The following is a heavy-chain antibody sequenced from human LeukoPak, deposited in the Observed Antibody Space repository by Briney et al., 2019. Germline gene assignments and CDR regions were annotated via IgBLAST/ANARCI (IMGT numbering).Heavy chain of an antibody. CDR3: ARAFNYYGSGSYDY. CDR1: GGSISSGDYY. V-gene: IGHV4-30-4*01. J-gene: IGHJ4*02. CDR2: IYYSGST. D-gene: IGHD3-10*01. Sequence: SETLSLTCTVSGGSISSGDYYWSWIRQPPGKGLEWIGYIYYSGSTYYNPSLKSRVTISVDTSKNQFSLKLSSVTAADTAVYYCARAFNYYGSGSYDYWGQGTLVTVSS.